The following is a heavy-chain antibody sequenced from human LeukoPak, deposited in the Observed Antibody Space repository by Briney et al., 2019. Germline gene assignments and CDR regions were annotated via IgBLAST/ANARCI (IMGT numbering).Heavy chain of an antibody. CDR1: GFTFTKCA. J-gene: IGHJ5*02. Sequence: PGGSLRLSCVASGFTFTKCAMSWIRQAPGKGLDWVSMIYSGGSTNYADSVKGRFTISRDSSKNTLYLQMNSLRAEDTAVYYCVTRLAWGQGTLVTVSS. CDR2: IYSGGST. CDR3: VTRLA. V-gene: IGHV3-23*03. D-gene: IGHD3-16*01.